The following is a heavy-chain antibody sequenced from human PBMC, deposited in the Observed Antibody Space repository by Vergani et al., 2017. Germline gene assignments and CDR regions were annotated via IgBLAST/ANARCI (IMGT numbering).Heavy chain of an antibody. Sequence: EVQLVESGGGLVKRGGSLRLSCAASGFTFSSYSMNWVRQAPGKGLEWASSISSSSSYIHYSDSLRGRFTISRDNAKSSLYLQMNSLRAEDTGVYYCAIDRYYLGSGSYPYFYYYGLDVWGQGTAVTVSS. CDR3: AIDRYYLGSGSYPYFYYYGLDV. CDR1: GFTFSSYS. CDR2: ISSSSSYI. V-gene: IGHV3-21*01. D-gene: IGHD3-10*01. J-gene: IGHJ6*02.